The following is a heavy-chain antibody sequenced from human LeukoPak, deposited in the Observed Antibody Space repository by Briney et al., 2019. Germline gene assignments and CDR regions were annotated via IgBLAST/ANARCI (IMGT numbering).Heavy chain of an antibody. V-gene: IGHV3-48*01. CDR3: ARANRINGDDAFDI. J-gene: IGHJ3*02. CDR2: ISSSSSTI. Sequence: PGGSLRLSCAASGFTFSSYSMNWVRQAPGKGLEWVSYISSSSSTIYYADSVKGLFTISRDNAKNSLYLQMNSLRAEDTAVYYCARANRINGDDAFDIWGQGTMVTVSS. D-gene: IGHD7-27*01. CDR1: GFTFSSYS.